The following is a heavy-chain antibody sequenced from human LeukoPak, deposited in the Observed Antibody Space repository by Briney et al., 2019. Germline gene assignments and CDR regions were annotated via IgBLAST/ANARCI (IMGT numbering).Heavy chain of an antibody. V-gene: IGHV4-39*07. CDR2: IYYTGSA. D-gene: IGHD1-14*01. CDR1: GGSISTSSYS. Sequence: SETLSLTCTVSGGSISTSSYSWGWIRQPPWKGLWWIGNIYYTGSANYNPSLKTRVTISVDTSKTQFSLKLNSVTAADTAVYYCARVPVNISENWFDPWGQGTLVTVSS. J-gene: IGHJ5*02. CDR3: ARVPVNISENWFDP.